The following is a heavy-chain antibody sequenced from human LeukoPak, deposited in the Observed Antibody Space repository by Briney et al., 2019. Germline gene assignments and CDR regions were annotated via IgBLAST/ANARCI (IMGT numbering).Heavy chain of an antibody. CDR3: GRARSGWWDPFDY. CDR1: GGSISSYY. V-gene: IGHV4-59*01. Sequence: SETLSLTCTVSGGSISSYYWSWIRQAPGKGLEWIGYIYYSGSNKYNPSLKSRVTISVDTSKNQFSLKLSSVSAADTAVYYGGRARSGWWDPFDYWGQGTLVTVSS. D-gene: IGHD6-19*01. J-gene: IGHJ4*02. CDR2: IYYSGSN.